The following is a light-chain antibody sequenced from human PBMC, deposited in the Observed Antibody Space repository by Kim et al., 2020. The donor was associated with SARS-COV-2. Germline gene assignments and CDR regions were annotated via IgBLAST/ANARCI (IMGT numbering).Light chain of an antibody. V-gene: IGLV7-43*01. J-gene: IGLJ3*02. CDR1: TGPVTSGAS. CDR2: ITS. Sequence: QAVVTQEPSLSVSPGGTVTLTCTSRTGPVTSGASANWFQQKPGQAPRALIYITSYKQTWTPDRFSGSLLGGIAALTLSGVQAEDEADYYSLLYVSGAVVFGGGTNLTVL. CDR3: LLYVSGAVV.